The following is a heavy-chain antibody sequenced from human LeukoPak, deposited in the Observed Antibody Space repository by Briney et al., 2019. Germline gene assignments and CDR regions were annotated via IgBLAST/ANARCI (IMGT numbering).Heavy chain of an antibody. V-gene: IGHV3-64*01. CDR3: ARAVGNTWSFDY. J-gene: IGHJ4*02. Sequence: GSLRLSCAASGFTFSDYAMHWVRQAPGKGLEYVSATSTNGGNTYYANSVKGRFTISRDNSKNMLYLQMGSLRADDMAVYYCARAVGNTWSFDYWGQGTLVTVSS. CDR2: TSTNGGNT. CDR1: GFTFSDYA. D-gene: IGHD6-13*01.